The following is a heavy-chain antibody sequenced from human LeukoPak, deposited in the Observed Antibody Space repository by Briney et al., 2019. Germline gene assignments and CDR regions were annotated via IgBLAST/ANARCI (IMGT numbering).Heavy chain of an antibody. CDR3: SRVRWELTGGQLDY. Sequence: GGSLRLSCAASGFTFSNYAMSWVRQAPGKGLEWVSSTSGSGGSTYYADSVKGRFTISRDNSKNTLYLQMNSLRAEDTAVYYCSRVRWELTGGQLDYWGQGTLVTVSS. V-gene: IGHV3-23*01. J-gene: IGHJ4*02. D-gene: IGHD1-26*01. CDR2: TSGSGGST. CDR1: GFTFSNYA.